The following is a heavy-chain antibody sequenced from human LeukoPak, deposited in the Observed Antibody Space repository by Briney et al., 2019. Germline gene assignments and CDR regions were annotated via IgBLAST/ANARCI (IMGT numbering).Heavy chain of an antibody. CDR2: IRSNGETV. J-gene: IGHJ4*02. D-gene: IGHD1-1*01. CDR3: AKGQELDDGVFDS. V-gene: IGHV3-23*01. Sequence: GGSLRLSCAASGFTFSSIAMSWVRQAPGKGLAWVSAIRSNGETVYNADSVKGRFTISRDNSRQTLFLQMSSLRVGDTATYYCAKGQELDDGVFDSWGQGTLVTVSS. CDR1: GFTFSSIA.